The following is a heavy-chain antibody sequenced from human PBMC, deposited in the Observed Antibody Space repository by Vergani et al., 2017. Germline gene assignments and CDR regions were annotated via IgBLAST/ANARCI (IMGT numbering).Heavy chain of an antibody. D-gene: IGHD2-2*01. Sequence: QVQLVESGGGVVQPGRSLRLSCAASGFTFSSYAMHCVRQAPGKGLEWVAVISYDGSNKYYADPVKGRFTISRDNSKNTLYLQMNSRRAEDTAVYYCARPSLGCSSTSCYFPDYYYYYYMDVWGKGTTVTVSS. CDR2: ISYDGSNK. V-gene: IGHV3-30-3*01. J-gene: IGHJ6*03. CDR1: GFTFSSYA. CDR3: ARPSLGCSSTSCYFPDYYYYYYMDV.